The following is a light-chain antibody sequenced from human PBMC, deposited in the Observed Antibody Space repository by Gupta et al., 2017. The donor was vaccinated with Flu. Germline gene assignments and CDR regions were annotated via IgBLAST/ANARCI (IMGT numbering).Light chain of an antibody. J-gene: IGLJ2*01. CDR2: RNN. V-gene: IGLV1-47*01. CDR1: RSNIGSNY. Sequence: QSMLTQPASASGAPGQTVNISCSGSRSNIGSNYVYWYQQLPGMAPKLLLFRNNQRASWVPDRFSGSKSGTSASLAISGLRSEDEGRYFCAAWDDNLSGYEVFGGGTQLTVL. CDR3: AAWDDNLSGYEV.